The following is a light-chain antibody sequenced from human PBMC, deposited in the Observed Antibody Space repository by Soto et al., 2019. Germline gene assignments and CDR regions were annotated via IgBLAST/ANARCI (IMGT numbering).Light chain of an antibody. J-gene: IGLJ3*02. V-gene: IGLV2-14*01. CDR1: SSDVGGYNY. CDR3: NSYTSSSTWV. CDR2: EVS. Sequence: QSALTQPASVSGSPGQSITISCTGTSSDVGGYNYVSWYQQHPGKAPKLMIYEVSNRPSGVSNRFSASKSGNTASLTSSGLQAEDEADYYCNSYTSSSTWVFGGGTKVTVL.